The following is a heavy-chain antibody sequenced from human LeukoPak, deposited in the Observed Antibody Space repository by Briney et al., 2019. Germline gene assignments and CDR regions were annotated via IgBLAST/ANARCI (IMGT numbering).Heavy chain of an antibody. CDR3: ARGLSESKAKYPHWYFDL. J-gene: IGHJ2*01. CDR1: GYTFTSYD. D-gene: IGHD6-25*01. V-gene: IGHV1-8*01. CDR2: MNPNSGNT. Sequence: ASVKVSCKASGYTFTSYDINWVRQAPGQGLEWMGWMNPNSGNTGYAQKFQGRVTMTRNTSISTAYMELSSLRSEDTAVYYCARGLSESKAKYPHWYFDLWGRGTLVTVSS.